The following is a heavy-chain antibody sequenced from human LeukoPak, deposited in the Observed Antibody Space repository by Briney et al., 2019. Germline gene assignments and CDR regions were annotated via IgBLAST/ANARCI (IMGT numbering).Heavy chain of an antibody. CDR1: GYTFTSYG. D-gene: IGHD3-22*01. CDR3: AGYYYDSSGYYSEDSTGFDP. V-gene: IGHV1-18*01. CDR2: ISAYNGNT. Sequence: GASVKVSCKASGYTFTSYGISWVRQAPGQGLEWMGWISAYNGNTNYAQKLQGRVTMTTDTSTSTAYMELRSLRSDDTAVYYCAGYYYDSSGYYSEDSTGFDPWGQGTLVTVSS. J-gene: IGHJ5*02.